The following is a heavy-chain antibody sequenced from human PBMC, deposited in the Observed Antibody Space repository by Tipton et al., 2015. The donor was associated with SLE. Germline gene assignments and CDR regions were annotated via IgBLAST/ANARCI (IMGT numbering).Heavy chain of an antibody. CDR1: GGSISSGSHY. V-gene: IGHV4-61*02. D-gene: IGHD1-26*01. J-gene: IGHJ5*02. CDR3: AREWAPGWFDP. Sequence: LRLSCTVSGGSISSGSHYWSWIRQPAGKGLEWIGRIYTSGSTNYNPSLKRRVTISVDTSKNQFSLKLSYVTAADTAVYYCAREWAPGWFDPWGQGTLVTVSS. CDR2: IYTSGST.